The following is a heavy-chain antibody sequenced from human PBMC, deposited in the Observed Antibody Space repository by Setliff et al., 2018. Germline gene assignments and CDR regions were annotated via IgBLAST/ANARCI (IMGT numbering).Heavy chain of an antibody. Sequence: GESLKISCKGSGYRFTTYWIGWVRQMPGKGLEWMGIIYAGDSATRYSPSFQGQVTISRDNSKNTLYLQMNSLRAEDTAVYYCAKGSRVVVVVAATAPDIDYWGQGTLVTVS. D-gene: IGHD2-15*01. J-gene: IGHJ4*02. V-gene: IGHV5-51*01. CDR1: GYRFTTYW. CDR3: AKGSRVVVVVAATAPDIDY. CDR2: IYAGDSAT.